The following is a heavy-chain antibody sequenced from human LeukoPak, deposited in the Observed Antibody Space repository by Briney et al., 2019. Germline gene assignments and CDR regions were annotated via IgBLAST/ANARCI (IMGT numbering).Heavy chain of an antibody. V-gene: IGHV4-59*01. J-gene: IGHJ4*02. CDR3: ARGRRDYDFWSGNYYFDY. Sequence: SETLSLTCTVSGGSISSYYWSWIRQPPGKGLEWIGDIYYSGSTNYNPSLKSRVTISVDTSKNQFSLKLSSVTAADTAVYYCARGRRDYDFWSGNYYFDYWGQGTLVTVSS. CDR1: GGSISSYY. D-gene: IGHD3-3*01. CDR2: IYYSGST.